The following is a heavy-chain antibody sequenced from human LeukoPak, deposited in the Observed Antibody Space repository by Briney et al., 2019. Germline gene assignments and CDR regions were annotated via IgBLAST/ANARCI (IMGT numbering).Heavy chain of an antibody. Sequence: PGESLKISCKGSGYNFPSYWIGWVRQMHGKGLEWMGVIDPHDSDTRYSPSFRGLVTISADKSTTTAYLQWTSLKASDTAMYYCVRVLISSWFDFDYWGQGTLVTGSS. D-gene: IGHD6-13*01. CDR1: GYNFPSYW. J-gene: IGHJ4*02. CDR2: IDPHDSDT. CDR3: VRVLISSWFDFDY. V-gene: IGHV5-51*03.